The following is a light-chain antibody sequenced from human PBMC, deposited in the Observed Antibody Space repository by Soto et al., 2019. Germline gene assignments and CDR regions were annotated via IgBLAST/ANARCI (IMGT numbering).Light chain of an antibody. CDR2: DAS. CDR1: QSISRW. V-gene: IGKV1-5*01. J-gene: IGKJ1*01. CDR3: QQYNSYWT. Sequence: DIRMNKSPSTLSSYVGDRVTITCRGSQSISRWLAWYQQKPGKAPKLLIYDASTLESGVPSRFSGRGSGTEFTLTISSLQPDDFATYYCQQYNSYWTFGQGTKVDI.